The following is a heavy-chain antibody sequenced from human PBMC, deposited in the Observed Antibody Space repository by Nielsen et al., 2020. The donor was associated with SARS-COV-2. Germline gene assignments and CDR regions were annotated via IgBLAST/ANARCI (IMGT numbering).Heavy chain of an antibody. J-gene: IGHJ6*02. CDR2: INWNGGST. CDR3: ATTPDPHYYYGMDV. Sequence: GESLKISCAASGFTFDDYGMSWVRQAPGKGLEWVSGINWNGGSTGYADSVKGRFTISRDNAKNSLYLQMNSLRAEDTALYRCATTPDPHYYYGMDVWGQGTTVTVSS. V-gene: IGHV3-20*01. CDR1: GFTFDDYG. D-gene: IGHD1-14*01.